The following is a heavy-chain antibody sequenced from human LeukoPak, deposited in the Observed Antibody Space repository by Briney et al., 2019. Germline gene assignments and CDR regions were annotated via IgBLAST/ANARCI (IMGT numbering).Heavy chain of an antibody. CDR2: IYWNDDK. V-gene: IGHV2-5*01. CDR1: GFSLSTSGVG. Sequence: SGPTLVKPTQTLTLTCTFSGFSLSTSGVGVGWIRQPPGKALEWLALIYWNDDKRYSPSLKSRLTITKDTSKNQVVLTMTNMDPVDTATYYCAHSRSEMVYATPSFDYWGQGTLVTVSS. J-gene: IGHJ4*02. CDR3: AHSRSEMVYATPSFDY. D-gene: IGHD2-8*01.